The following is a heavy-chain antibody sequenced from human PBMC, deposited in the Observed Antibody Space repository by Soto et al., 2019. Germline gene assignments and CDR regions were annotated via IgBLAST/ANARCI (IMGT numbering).Heavy chain of an antibody. D-gene: IGHD5-18*01. CDR3: ATPRGYSYGYFGY. V-gene: IGHV4-39*01. J-gene: IGHJ4*02. CDR1: GGSISSSTSY. Sequence: SETLSLSCSVSGGSISSSTSYWGWVRQPPGERLEWIGSLYYSASTSTGSTYYNPSLQSRVTISVDTSKNQFSLKLTSATATDTAIYYCATPRGYSYGYFGYWGQGTLVTVSS. CDR2: LYYSASTSTGST.